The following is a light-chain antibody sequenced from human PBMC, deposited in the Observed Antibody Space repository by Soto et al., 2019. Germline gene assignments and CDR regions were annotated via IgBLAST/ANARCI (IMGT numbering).Light chain of an antibody. CDR1: QSVLYSSNNQNY. CDR3: HQYFGTPIT. V-gene: IGKV4-1*01. CDR2: WAS. Sequence: DIAMTQSPDSLAVSLGERATINCKSSQSVLYSSNNQNYLAWYQQKAGQPPRLLIYWASTRESGVPDRFSGRGSGTVFTLTISRLQAEDVALYYCHQYFGTPITFGGGTKLEI. J-gene: IGKJ4*01.